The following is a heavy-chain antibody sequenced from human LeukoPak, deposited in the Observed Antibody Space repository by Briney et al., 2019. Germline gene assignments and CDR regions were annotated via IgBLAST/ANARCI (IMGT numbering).Heavy chain of an antibody. CDR3: AKDLGPDTRVIAAAGPFDY. CDR2: ISGSGGST. D-gene: IGHD6-13*01. CDR1: GFTFSSYE. J-gene: IGHJ4*02. V-gene: IGHV3-23*01. Sequence: GGSLRLSCAASGFTFSSYEMNWVRQAPGKGLEWVSAISGSGGSTYYADSVKGRFTISRDNSKNTLYLQMNSLRAEDTAVYYCAKDLGPDTRVIAAAGPFDYWGQGTLVTVSS.